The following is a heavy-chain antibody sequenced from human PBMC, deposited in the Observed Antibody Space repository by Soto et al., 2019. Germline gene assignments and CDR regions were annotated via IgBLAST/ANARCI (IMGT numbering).Heavy chain of an antibody. J-gene: IGHJ6*02. D-gene: IGHD3-22*01. CDR3: ARASGGLQYDSSGYYSYYGMDV. Sequence: SGTLSLTCTVSGGSISSYYWSWIRQPPGKGLEWVGYIYYSGSTNYNPTLKSRVTISVVAAKNQVSLKLSSVTAADTAVYYCARASGGLQYDSSGYYSYYGMDVWGQGTTVTVSS. CDR2: IYYSGST. CDR1: GGSISSYY. V-gene: IGHV4-59*01.